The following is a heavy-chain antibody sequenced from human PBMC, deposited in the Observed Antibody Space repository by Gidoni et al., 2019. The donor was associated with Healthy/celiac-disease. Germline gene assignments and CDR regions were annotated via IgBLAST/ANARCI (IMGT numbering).Heavy chain of an antibody. CDR3: ARDRGSSGWYAAGYYYYGMDV. CDR2: ISSSGITI. D-gene: IGHD6-19*01. Sequence: EVQLVESGGGLVQPGGSLRLSCAASGFTFRSYEMNWVRQAPGKGLEWVSYISSSGITIYYADSVKGRFTISRDNAKNSLYLQMNSLRAEDTAVYYCARDRGSSGWYAAGYYYYGMDVWGQGTTVTVSS. V-gene: IGHV3-48*03. CDR1: GFTFRSYE. J-gene: IGHJ6*02.